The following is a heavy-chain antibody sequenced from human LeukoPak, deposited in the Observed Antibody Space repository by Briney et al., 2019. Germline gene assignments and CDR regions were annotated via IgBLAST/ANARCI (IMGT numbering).Heavy chain of an antibody. J-gene: IGHJ4*02. Sequence: SETLSLTCTVPGGSISSYYWSWIRQPPGKGLEWIGYIYYSGSTNYNPSLKSRVTISVDTSKNQFSLKLSSVTAADTAVYYCARDAGEYSSGWFDYWGQGTLVTVSS. CDR1: GGSISSYY. CDR3: ARDAGEYSSGWFDY. CDR2: IYYSGST. D-gene: IGHD6-19*01. V-gene: IGHV4-59*01.